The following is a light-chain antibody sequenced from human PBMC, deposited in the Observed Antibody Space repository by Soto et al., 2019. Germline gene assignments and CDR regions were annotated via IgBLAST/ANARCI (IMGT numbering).Light chain of an antibody. Sequence: TQAAGTLSCSAGERAALYFWARQRVSGGFLAWYQQKPGLAPRLILYDTSFRATGIPARFSGSGSGTDFTLTLSRLDPEDFAVYYCQPYGRSPSSGQGTKVDIK. CDR1: QRVSGGF. CDR3: QPYGRSPS. J-gene: IGKJ1*01. V-gene: IGKV3D-20*01. CDR2: DTS.